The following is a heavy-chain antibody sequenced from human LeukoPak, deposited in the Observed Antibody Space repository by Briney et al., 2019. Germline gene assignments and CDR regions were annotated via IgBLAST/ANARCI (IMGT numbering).Heavy chain of an antibody. CDR2: IIPILGIA. V-gene: IGHV1-69*04. D-gene: IGHD5-12*01. J-gene: IGHJ6*02. Sequence: GASVKVSCKASGGTFSSYAISWVRQAPGQGLEWMGRIIPILGIANYAQKFQGRVTITADKSTSTAYMELSSLRSEDTAVYYCARFQWLRSASYYYYYGMDVWGQGTTVTVSS. CDR3: ARFQWLRSASYYYYYGMDV. CDR1: GGTFSSYA.